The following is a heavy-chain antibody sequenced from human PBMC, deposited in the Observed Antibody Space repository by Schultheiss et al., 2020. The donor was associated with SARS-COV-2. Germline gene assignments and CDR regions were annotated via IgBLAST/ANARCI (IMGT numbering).Heavy chain of an antibody. V-gene: IGHV3-30*18. D-gene: IGHD2-21*01. J-gene: IGHJ4*02. CDR3: AKKVESAIID. CDR2: ISYDGSNK. CDR1: GFTFVDYA. Sequence: GESLKISCTASGFTFVDYAMSWFRQAPGKGLEWVAVISYDGSNKYYADSVKGRFTISRDNSKNTLYLQMNSLRAEDTAVYYCAKKVESAIIDWGQGTLVTVSS.